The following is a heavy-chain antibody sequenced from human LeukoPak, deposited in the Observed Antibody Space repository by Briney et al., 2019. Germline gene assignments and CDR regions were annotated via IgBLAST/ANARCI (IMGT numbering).Heavy chain of an antibody. V-gene: IGHV3-48*01. J-gene: IGHJ6*03. D-gene: IGHD3-10*01. Sequence: GGSLRLSCAASGFTFSSYSMTWVRQAPGKGLEWVSYITYSSSTIYYADSVKGRFTISRDNAKNSLYLQMNSLRAEDTAVYYCARAGPGIFYYYMDVWGKGTTVTISS. CDR3: ARAGPGIFYYYMDV. CDR1: GFTFSSYS. CDR2: ITYSSSTI.